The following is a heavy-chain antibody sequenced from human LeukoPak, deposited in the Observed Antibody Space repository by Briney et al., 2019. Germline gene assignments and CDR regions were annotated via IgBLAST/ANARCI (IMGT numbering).Heavy chain of an antibody. D-gene: IGHD3-22*01. CDR3: ARDSYSSGYFDY. J-gene: IGHJ4*02. CDR1: GFTFSSYA. CDR2: ISYDGSNK. V-gene: IGHV3-30-3*01. Sequence: GGSLRLSCAASGFTFSSYAMHWVRQAPGKGLEWVAVISYDGSNKYYADSVKGRFTISRDNSKNTLYLQMNSLRAEDTAVYYCARDSYSSGYFDYWGQGTLATVSS.